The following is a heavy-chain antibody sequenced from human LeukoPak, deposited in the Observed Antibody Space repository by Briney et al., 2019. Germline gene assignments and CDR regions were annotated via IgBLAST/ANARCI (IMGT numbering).Heavy chain of an antibody. CDR3: ASRNSLFI. Sequence: GGSLRLSCAASGFTLSTYAMYWVRQAPGKGLEWVAVISHDGSNKYYADSVKGRFSISKDNYKNTLYLQMNSLRPEDTAVYYCASRNSLFIWGQGTLVTVSS. CDR1: GFTLSTYA. CDR2: ISHDGSNK. D-gene: IGHD4-23*01. J-gene: IGHJ4*02. V-gene: IGHV3-30*04.